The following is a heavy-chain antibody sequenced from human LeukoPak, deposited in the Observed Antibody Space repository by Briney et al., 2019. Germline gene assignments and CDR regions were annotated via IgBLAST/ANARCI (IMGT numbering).Heavy chain of an antibody. CDR2: IKQDGSEI. CDR3: AKEATITAYNFDY. V-gene: IGHV3-7*01. D-gene: IGHD5-24*01. Sequence: QPGESLRLSCAASGFTFSRFWMSWVRQAPGKGLEWVANIKQDGSEIHYVDSVKGRFTISRDNAKNSVYLQMNSLRAEDTAIYYCAKEATITAYNFDYWGRGTLVTVSS. J-gene: IGHJ4*02. CDR1: GFTFSRFW.